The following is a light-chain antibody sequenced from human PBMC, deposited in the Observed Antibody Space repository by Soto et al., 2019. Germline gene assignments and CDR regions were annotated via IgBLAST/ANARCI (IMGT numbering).Light chain of an antibody. CDR2: DAS. J-gene: IGKJ1*01. CDR3: QQYDRNPPWT. Sequence: DIQMTQSPSTLSASVGDRVTITCRASQSISGWLAWYQQKPGKAPKLLVYDASNLQSGVPLRFSGTRSGTEFTLPITSLQPDDFATYYCQQYDRNPPWTFGQGTKVEI. CDR1: QSISGW. V-gene: IGKV1-5*01.